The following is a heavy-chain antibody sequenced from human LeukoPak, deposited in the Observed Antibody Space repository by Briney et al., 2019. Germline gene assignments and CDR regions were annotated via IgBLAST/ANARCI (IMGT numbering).Heavy chain of an antibody. CDR3: ARVGSIWVSYGMDV. V-gene: IGHV1-18*01. Sequence: ASVKVSCKASGGTFSSYAISWVRQAPGQGLEWMGWISAYNGNTNYAQKLQGRVTMTTDTSTSTAYMELRSLRPDDTAVYYCARVGSIWVSYGMDVWGQGTTVTVSS. CDR2: ISAYNGNT. D-gene: IGHD3-16*01. J-gene: IGHJ6*02. CDR1: GGTFSSYA.